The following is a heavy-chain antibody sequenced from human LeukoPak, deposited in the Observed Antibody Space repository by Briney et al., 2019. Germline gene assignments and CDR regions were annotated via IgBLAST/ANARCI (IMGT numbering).Heavy chain of an antibody. CDR3: AKGLSAYSSGWYYYGMDV. D-gene: IGHD6-19*01. CDR1: GFTFSNYA. V-gene: IGHV3-23*01. J-gene: IGHJ6*02. CDR2: ISGSGGST. Sequence: GGSLRLSCAASGFTFSNYAMSWVRQAPGKGLEWVSAISGSGGSTYFADSVKGRFNISRDNSKNTLYLPMNSLRAEDTAVYYCAKGLSAYSSGWYYYGMDVWGQGTTVTVSS.